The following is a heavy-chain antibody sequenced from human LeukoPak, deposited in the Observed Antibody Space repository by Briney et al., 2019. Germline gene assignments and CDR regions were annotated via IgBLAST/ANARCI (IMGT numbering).Heavy chain of an antibody. D-gene: IGHD3-10*01. CDR1: GFTFSSYS. Sequence: GGSLRLSCAASGFTFSSYSMNWVRQAPGKGLEWVSSISSSSSYIYYADSVKGRFTISRDNAKNSLYLQMNSLRAEDTAVYYCAREGLTYYYGPGSRGNWFDPWGQGTLVTVSS. CDR2: ISSSSSYI. CDR3: AREGLTYYYGPGSRGNWFDP. J-gene: IGHJ5*02. V-gene: IGHV3-21*01.